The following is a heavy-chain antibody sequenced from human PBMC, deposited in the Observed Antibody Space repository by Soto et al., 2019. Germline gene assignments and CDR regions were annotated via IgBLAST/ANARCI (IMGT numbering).Heavy chain of an antibody. V-gene: IGHV1-46*03. CDR3: ARVYCSGGSCYSIDY. CDR1: GYTFTSYY. CDR2: INPSGST. D-gene: IGHD2-15*01. J-gene: IGHJ4*02. Sequence: QVQLVQSGAEVKKPGASVKVSCKASGYTFTSYYMHWVRQAPGQGLEWMGIINPSGSTSYAQKFQGRVTMTRDTSTSTVYMELSSLRSGDRAVYYCARVYCSGGSCYSIDYWGQGTLVTVSS.